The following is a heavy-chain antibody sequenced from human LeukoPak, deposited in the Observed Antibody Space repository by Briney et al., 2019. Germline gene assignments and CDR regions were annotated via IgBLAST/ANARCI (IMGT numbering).Heavy chain of an antibody. V-gene: IGHV1-8*03. J-gene: IGHJ6*03. CDR3: ARNVGHFYYDGSGYELYYYYLDV. D-gene: IGHD3-22*01. CDR2: MNPNSGNT. Sequence: ASVKVSCKPSGYTFTIDEINWVRQAPGQGLEWMGWMNPNSGNTGYAQKFQGRLTITRNTSITTAYMELTSLNSEDTAVYYCARNVGHFYYDGSGYELYYYYLDVWGKGTPVTVSS. CDR1: GYTFTIDE.